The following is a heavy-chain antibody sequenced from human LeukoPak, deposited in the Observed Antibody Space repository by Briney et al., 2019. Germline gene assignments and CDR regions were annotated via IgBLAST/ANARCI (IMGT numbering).Heavy chain of an antibody. CDR3: ARASRWLAFDT. CDR1: GDSIRSYY. Sequence: SETLSLTCTVSGDSIRSYYWTWIRQPPGRGLDWIGNIHYSGSTKYNPSLRSRITISADTSTNQFSLRVTSVTAADTAVYYCARASRWLAFDTWGQGTLVTVSS. D-gene: IGHD6-19*01. V-gene: IGHV4-59*12. CDR2: IHYSGST. J-gene: IGHJ4*02.